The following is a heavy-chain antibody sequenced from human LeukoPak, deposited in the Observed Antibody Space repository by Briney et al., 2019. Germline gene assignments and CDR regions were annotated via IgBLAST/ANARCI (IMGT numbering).Heavy chain of an antibody. CDR3: TTPHCSSTSCHPYYYYGMDV. CDR2: IKSKTDGGTT. J-gene: IGHJ6*02. D-gene: IGHD2-2*01. V-gene: IGHV3-15*01. CDR1: GFTFSNAW. Sequence: GGSLRLSCAASGFTFSNAWMSWVRQAPGKGLEWVGRIKSKTDGGTTDYAAPVKGRFTISRDDSKNTPYLQMNSLKTEDTAVYYCTTPHCSSTSCHPYYYYGMDVWGQGTTVTVSS.